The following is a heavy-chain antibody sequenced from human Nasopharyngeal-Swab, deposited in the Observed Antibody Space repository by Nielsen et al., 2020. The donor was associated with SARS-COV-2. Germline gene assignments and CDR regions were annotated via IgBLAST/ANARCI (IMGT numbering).Heavy chain of an antibody. Sequence: GESLKISCAASGFTFSSYSMNWVRQAPGKGLEWVSSISSSSSYIYYADSVKGRFTISRDNAKNSLYLQMNSLRAEGTAVYYCARDEQLAYGMDVWGQGTTVTVSS. CDR1: GFTFSSYS. CDR2: ISSSSSYI. V-gene: IGHV3-21*01. J-gene: IGHJ6*02. CDR3: ARDEQLAYGMDV. D-gene: IGHD6-6*01.